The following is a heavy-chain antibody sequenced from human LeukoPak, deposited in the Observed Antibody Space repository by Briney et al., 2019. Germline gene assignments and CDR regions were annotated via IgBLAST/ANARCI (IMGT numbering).Heavy chain of an antibody. CDR3: ARAVGVVTHNWFDP. Sequence: SQTLSLTCTVSGGSISSGDYYWSWIRQPPGKGLEWIGYIYYSGSTYYNPSLKSRVTISVDTSKNQFSLKLSSVTAADTAVYYCARAVGVVTHNWFDPWGQGTLVTVSS. D-gene: IGHD2-15*01. CDR2: IYYSGST. V-gene: IGHV4-30-4*01. CDR1: GGSISSGDYY. J-gene: IGHJ5*02.